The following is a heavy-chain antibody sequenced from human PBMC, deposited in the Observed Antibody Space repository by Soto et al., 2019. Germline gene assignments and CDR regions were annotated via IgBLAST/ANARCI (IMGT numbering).Heavy chain of an antibody. V-gene: IGHV1-46*01. Sequence: ASVKVSCKASGYTFTSYYMHWVRQAPGQGLEWMGIINPSGGSTSYAQKFQGRVTMTRDTSTSTVYMELSSLRSEDTAVYYCARVGYSSCSPIPTGGGFDPWGQGTLVTVSS. CDR3: ARVGYSSCSPIPTGGGFDP. J-gene: IGHJ5*02. D-gene: IGHD6-19*01. CDR2: INPSGGST. CDR1: GYTFTSYY.